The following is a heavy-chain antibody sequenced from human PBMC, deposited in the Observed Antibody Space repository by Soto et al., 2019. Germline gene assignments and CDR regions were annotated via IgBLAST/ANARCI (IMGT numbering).Heavy chain of an antibody. D-gene: IGHD7-27*01. J-gene: IGHJ3*02. CDR3: ARLRHWGRAFDI. V-gene: IGHV4-59*01. Sequence: SETLSLTCTVSGGSISSYYWSWIRQPPGKGLEWIGYIYYSGSTNYNPSLKSRVTISVDTSKNQFSLKLSSVTAADTAVYYCARLRHWGRAFDIWGQGTMVTVSS. CDR1: GGSISSYY. CDR2: IYYSGST.